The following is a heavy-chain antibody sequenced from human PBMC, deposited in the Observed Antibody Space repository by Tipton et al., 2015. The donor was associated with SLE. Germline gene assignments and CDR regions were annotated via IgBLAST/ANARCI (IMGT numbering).Heavy chain of an antibody. CDR3: ARDSDGRTGAFDY. V-gene: IGHV4-59*11. Sequence: TLSLTCTVSGGSISSHYWSWIRQPPGKGLEWIGHIYYSGSTNYNPSLKSRVTISVDTSKNQFSLKLSSVTAADTAVYYCARDSDGRTGAFDYWGQGTLVTVSS. J-gene: IGHJ4*02. CDR2: IYYSGST. D-gene: IGHD1-1*01. CDR1: GGSISSHY.